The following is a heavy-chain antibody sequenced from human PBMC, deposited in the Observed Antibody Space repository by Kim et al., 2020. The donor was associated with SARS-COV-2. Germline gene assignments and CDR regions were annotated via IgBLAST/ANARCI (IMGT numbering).Heavy chain of an antibody. CDR2: IKRDGSEK. J-gene: IGHJ4*02. CDR1: GFTFSNYW. Sequence: GGSLRLSCEASGFTFSNYWMSWVRQAPGKGLEWVANIKRDGSEKYFVDSVKGRFTISRDNAKNSLFLQMNSLRAEDTAAYYCAREFDSNGYFHFDHWGQGTLVTVSS. D-gene: IGHD3-22*01. V-gene: IGHV3-7*01. CDR3: AREFDSNGYFHFDH.